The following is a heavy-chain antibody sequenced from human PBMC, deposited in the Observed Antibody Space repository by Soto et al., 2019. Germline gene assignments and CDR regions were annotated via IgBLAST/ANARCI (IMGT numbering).Heavy chain of an antibody. CDR3: TRGLLTDFFDY. Sequence: GGSLSLSCAASGLTVRSYWMHGVRQAPGKGLVWVSRINSDGSNQFYAGSVKGRFTVSRDNSKNTLYLQVNSLRNDDTAVYYCTRGLLTDFFDYWGQGALVTVSS. CDR1: GLTVRSYW. V-gene: IGHV3-74*01. J-gene: IGHJ4*02. CDR2: INSDGSNQ.